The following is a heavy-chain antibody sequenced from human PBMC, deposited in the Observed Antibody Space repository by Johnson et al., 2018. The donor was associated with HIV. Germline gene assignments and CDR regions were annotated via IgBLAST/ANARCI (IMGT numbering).Heavy chain of an antibody. D-gene: IGHD2-15*01. J-gene: IGHJ3*02. CDR1: GFTFSSYA. V-gene: IGHV3-30-3*01. CDR2: ISYDGSNK. CDR3: AREEGGSRPFDI. Sequence: QVQLVESGGGVVQPGRSLRLSCAASGFTFSSYAMHWVRQAPGKGLEWVAVISYDGSNKYYADSVKGRFTISRDNSKNTLYLQMNSLRAEETAVYYCAREEGGSRPFDIWGQGTMVTVSS.